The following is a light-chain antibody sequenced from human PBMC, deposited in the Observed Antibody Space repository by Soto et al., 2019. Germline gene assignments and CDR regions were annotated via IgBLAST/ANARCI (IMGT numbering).Light chain of an antibody. J-gene: IGKJ4*01. CDR1: ESVSRY. V-gene: IGKV3-11*01. CDR2: DAS. CDR3: QQRSNWPST. Sequence: IVLTQSPATLSLSPGNRATLSCRASESVSRYLAWYQQKPGQAPRLLIYDASNRATGIPARFSGSGSGTDFTLTITSLEPEDFAVYYGQQRSNWPSTFGGGTKVEIK.